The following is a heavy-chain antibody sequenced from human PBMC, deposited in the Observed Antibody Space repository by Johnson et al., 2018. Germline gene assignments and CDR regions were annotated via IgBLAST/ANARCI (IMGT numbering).Heavy chain of an antibody. Sequence: EVQLLESGGGVVQPGRSLRLSCAASGFTFSSYAMHWVRQAPGKGLEWVGRINSKTDGGTTDYAAPVKGRFTISRNYSKNTLDLQMNSLKTEDTAVYYCTTAGLTGGIFQHWGQGTLVTVSS. J-gene: IGHJ1*01. CDR2: INSKTDGGTT. CDR1: GFTFSSYA. CDR3: TTAGLTGGIFQH. V-gene: IGHV3-15*01. D-gene: IGHD3-9*01.